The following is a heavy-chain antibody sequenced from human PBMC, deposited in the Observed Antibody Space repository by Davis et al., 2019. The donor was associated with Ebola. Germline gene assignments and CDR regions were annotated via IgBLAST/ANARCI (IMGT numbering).Heavy chain of an antibody. J-gene: IGHJ6*02. D-gene: IGHD2-2*01. Sequence: SLKISCAASGFTFDDYAMHWVRQAPGKGLEWVSGISWNSGSIGYADSVKGRFTISRDNAKNSLYLQMNSLRAEDTALYYCAKGRYQLLISPGMDVWGQGTTVTVSS. CDR1: GFTFDDYA. CDR3: AKGRYQLLISPGMDV. V-gene: IGHV3-9*01. CDR2: ISWNSGSI.